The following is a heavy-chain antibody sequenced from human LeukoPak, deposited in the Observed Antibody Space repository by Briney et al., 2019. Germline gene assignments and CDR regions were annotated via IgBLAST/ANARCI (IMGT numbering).Heavy chain of an antibody. CDR3: GRSVAAPADY. V-gene: IGHV3-7*03. CDR1: GFTLSNVW. CDR2: IRGDGSVK. Sequence: GGSLRLSCATSGFTLSNVWMSWVRQAPGKGLEWVGNIRGDGSVKFYLDSVKGRFTISRDNTNSVSLQMNNLKAEDTAVYYCGRSVAAPADYWGQGTLVILS. D-gene: IGHD6-6*01. J-gene: IGHJ4*02.